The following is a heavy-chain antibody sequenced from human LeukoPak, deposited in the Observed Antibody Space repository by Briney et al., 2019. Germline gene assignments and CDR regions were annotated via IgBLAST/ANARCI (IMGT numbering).Heavy chain of an antibody. CDR3: ARGDIVVVPAAIPFY. D-gene: IGHD2-2*02. V-gene: IGHV3-74*01. Sequence: GGSLRLSCAASGVIFSSYWMHWVRQAPGKGLVWVSGINSDGSSTSYADSVKGRFTISRDNAKNTLYLQMNSLRAEDTAVYYCARGDIVVVPAAIPFYWGQGTLVTVSS. J-gene: IGHJ4*02. CDR1: GVIFSSYW. CDR2: INSDGSST.